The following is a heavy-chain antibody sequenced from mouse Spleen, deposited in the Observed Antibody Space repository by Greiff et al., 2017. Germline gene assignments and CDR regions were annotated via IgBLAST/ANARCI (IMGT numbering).Heavy chain of an antibody. CDR3: ARVNYDYGGGVFDY. V-gene: IGHV7-1*01. D-gene: IGHD2-4*01. CDR2: SRNKANDYTT. Sequence: EVMLVESGGGLVQSGRSLRLSCATSGFTFSDFYMEWVRQAPGKGLEWIAASRNKANDYTTEYSASVKGRFIVSRDTSQSILYLQMNALRAEDTAIYYCARVNYDYGGGVFDYWGQGTTLTVSS. J-gene: IGHJ2*01. CDR1: GFTFSDFY.